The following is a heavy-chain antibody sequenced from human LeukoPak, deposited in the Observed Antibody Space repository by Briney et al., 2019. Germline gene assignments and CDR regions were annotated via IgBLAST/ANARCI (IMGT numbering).Heavy chain of an antibody. V-gene: IGHV1-69*13. CDR1: GGTFSSYA. Sequence: ASVKVSCKASGGTFSSYAISWVRQAPGQGLEWMGGIIPIFGTANYAQKFQGRVTITADESTSTAYMELSSLRSEDTAVYHCARDYYDSREWLYYFDYWDQGTLVTVSS. CDR3: ARDYYDSREWLYYFDY. J-gene: IGHJ4*02. CDR2: IIPIFGTA. D-gene: IGHD3-22*01.